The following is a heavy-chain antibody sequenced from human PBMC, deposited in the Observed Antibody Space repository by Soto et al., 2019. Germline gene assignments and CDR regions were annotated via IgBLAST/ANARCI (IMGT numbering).Heavy chain of an antibody. J-gene: IGHJ3*02. D-gene: IGHD2-15*01. V-gene: IGHV3-66*01. CDR2: ISNRGDT. CDR1: GFIVSDTY. Sequence: EVQLVESGGGLVQPGGSLRLSCTASGFIVSDTYVNWVRQAPGKGLEWVSVISNRGDTHYADSVRGRFSLSRDISDNTLHLHMNNLRVEDPAVYYCAREPRYCRGASCSITGDAYDIWVQATMVTVSS. CDR3: AREPRYCRGASCSITGDAYDI.